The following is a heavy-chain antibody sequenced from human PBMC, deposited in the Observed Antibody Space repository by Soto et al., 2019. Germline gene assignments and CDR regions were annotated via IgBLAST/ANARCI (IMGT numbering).Heavy chain of an antibody. CDR2: FDPEDGET. V-gene: IGHV1-24*01. CDR3: ATVRLSGGSRYSNWFGP. J-gene: IGHJ5*02. CDR1: GYTLTELS. Sequence: QVQLVQSGAEVKKPGASVKVSCKVSGYTLTELSMHWVRQAPGKGLEWMGGFDPEDGETLYAQKFQGRVTMTEDTSTDTDYMGLRRPWSEDTAVYYRATVRLSGGSRYSNWFGPWGQGTLVTVSS. D-gene: IGHD2-15*01.